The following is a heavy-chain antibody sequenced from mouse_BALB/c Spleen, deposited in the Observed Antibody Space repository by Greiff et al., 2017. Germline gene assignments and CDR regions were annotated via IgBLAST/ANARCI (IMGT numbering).Heavy chain of an antibody. CDR3: ARKEGNYDYYYAMDY. J-gene: IGHJ4*01. Sequence: EVQLQQSGPELVKPGASVKMSCKASGYTFTSYVMHWVKQKPGQGLEWIGYINPYNDGTKYNEKFKGKATLTSDKSSSTAYMELSSLTSEDSAVYYCARKEGNYDYYYAMDYWGQGTSVTVSS. CDR2: INPYNDGT. V-gene: IGHV1-14*01. CDR1: GYTFTSYV. D-gene: IGHD2-1*01.